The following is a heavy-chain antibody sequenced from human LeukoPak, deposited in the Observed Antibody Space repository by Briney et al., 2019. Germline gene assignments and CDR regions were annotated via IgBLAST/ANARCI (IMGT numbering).Heavy chain of an antibody. CDR2: INHSGST. CDR3: AEGRNFGVVYAAKYFDY. Sequence: SETLSLTCAVYGGSFSGYYWSWIRQPPGKGLEWIGEINHSGSTNYNPSLKSRVTISVDTSKNQFSLKLSSVTAADTAVYYWAEGRNFGVVYAAKYFDYWGQEPRVTVSS. J-gene: IGHJ4*02. CDR1: GGSFSGYY. V-gene: IGHV4-34*01. D-gene: IGHD3-3*01.